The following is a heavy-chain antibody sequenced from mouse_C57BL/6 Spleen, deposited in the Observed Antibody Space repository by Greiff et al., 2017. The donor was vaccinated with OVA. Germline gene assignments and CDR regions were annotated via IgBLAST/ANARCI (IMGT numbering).Heavy chain of an antibody. V-gene: IGHV1-80*01. D-gene: IGHD1-1*01. Sequence: QVQLQQSGAELVKPGASVKISCKASGYAFSSYWMNWVKQRPGKGLEWIGQIYPGDGDTNYNGKFKGKATLTADKSSSTAYMQLSSLTSEDSAVYFCARSPDYYGSRGYFDYWGQGTTLTVSS. CDR3: ARSPDYYGSRGYFDY. J-gene: IGHJ2*01. CDR2: IYPGDGDT. CDR1: GYAFSSYW.